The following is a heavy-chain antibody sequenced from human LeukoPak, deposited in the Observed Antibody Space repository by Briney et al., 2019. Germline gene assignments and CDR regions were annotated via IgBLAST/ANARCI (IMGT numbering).Heavy chain of an antibody. D-gene: IGHD3-22*01. CDR1: GFTFSSYG. V-gene: IGHV3-30*18. CDR3: AKEGWAYYYDSSGDYYYYGMDV. J-gene: IGHJ6*02. Sequence: PGRSLRLSCAASGFTFSSYGMHWVRQAPGKGLEWVAVISYDGSNKYYADSVKGRFTISRDNSKNTLYLQMNSLRAEDTAVYYCAKEGWAYYYDSSGDYYYYGMDVWGQGTTVTVSS. CDR2: ISYDGSNK.